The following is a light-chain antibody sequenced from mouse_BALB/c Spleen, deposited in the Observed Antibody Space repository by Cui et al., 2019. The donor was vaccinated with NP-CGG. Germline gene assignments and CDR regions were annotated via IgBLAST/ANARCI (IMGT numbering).Light chain of an antibody. CDR1: TGAVTTSNY. Sequence: QAALTQAFALTTSPGETVTLTCRSSTGAVTTSNYANWVQEKPDHLFTGLIGGTNNRAPGVPARFSGSLIGDKAALTITGAQTEDEAIYFCALWYSNHWVFGGGTKLTVL. V-gene: IGLV1*01. J-gene: IGLJ1*01. CDR3: ALWYSNHWV. CDR2: GTN.